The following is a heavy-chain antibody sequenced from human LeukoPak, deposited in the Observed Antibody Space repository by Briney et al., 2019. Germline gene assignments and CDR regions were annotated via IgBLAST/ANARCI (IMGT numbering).Heavy chain of an antibody. V-gene: IGHV1-2*02. J-gene: IGHJ4*02. CDR3: ARDSGYGSGSYYPKIEYYFDY. Sequence: ASVKVSCKASGYTFTGYYMHWVRQAPGQGLEWMGWINPNSSGTNYAQKFQGRVTMTRDTSISTAYMELSRLRSDDTAVYYCARDSGYGSGSYYPKIEYYFDYWGQGTLVTVSS. CDR1: GYTFTGYY. D-gene: IGHD3-10*01. CDR2: INPNSSGT.